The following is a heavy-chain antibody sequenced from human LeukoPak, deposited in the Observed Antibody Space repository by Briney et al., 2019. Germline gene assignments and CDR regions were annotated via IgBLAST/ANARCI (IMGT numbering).Heavy chain of an antibody. V-gene: IGHV3-23*01. CDR3: AQYTERAFDI. J-gene: IGHJ3*02. CDR2: ISPTGAGT. D-gene: IGHD2-2*02. Sequence: PGGSLRLSCAASGFTFNGYAMSWVRQAPGKGVEWVSAISPTGAGTYYADSVKGLFTISRDNSKNTLYLQMNSLRAEDTAVYYCAQYTERAFDIGGQGTMVTVSS. CDR1: GFTFNGYA.